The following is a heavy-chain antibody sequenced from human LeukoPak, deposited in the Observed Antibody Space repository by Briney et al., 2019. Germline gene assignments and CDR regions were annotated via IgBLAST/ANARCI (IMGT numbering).Heavy chain of an antibody. Sequence: GGSLRLSCAASGFTFDDYGMSWVRQAPGKGLEWVSGINWSGSSTGYADSVKGRFTISRDNAKNSLYLQMNSLRAEDTALYYCARVPHYYGSGTYLSYFDYWGQGTLVTVSS. CDR1: GFTFDDYG. CDR3: ARVPHYYGSGTYLSYFDY. CDR2: INWSGSST. J-gene: IGHJ4*02. V-gene: IGHV3-20*04. D-gene: IGHD3-10*01.